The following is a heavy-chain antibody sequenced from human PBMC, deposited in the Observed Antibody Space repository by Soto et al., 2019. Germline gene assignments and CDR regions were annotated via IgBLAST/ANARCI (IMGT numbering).Heavy chain of an antibody. CDR1: GDSVSSNSAA. J-gene: IGHJ6*02. V-gene: IGHV6-1*01. Sequence: PSQTRSLTCAISGDSVSSNSAAWNWIRQSPSRGLEWLGRTYYRSKWYNDYAVSVKSRITINPDTSKNQFSLQLNSVTPEDTAVYYSAREEEYCSSNSCYFYYGMDVWGQGTTVTVSS. CDR2: TYYRSKWYN. D-gene: IGHD2-2*01. CDR3: AREEEYCSSNSCYFYYGMDV.